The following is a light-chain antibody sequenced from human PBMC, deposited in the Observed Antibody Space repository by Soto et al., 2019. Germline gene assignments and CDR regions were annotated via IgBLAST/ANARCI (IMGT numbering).Light chain of an antibody. V-gene: IGKV1-33*01. Sequence: DIQMTQSPSTLSASVGDRVTITCRASQSIGTWLAWYQQKPGKAPKLLIYDASNLETGVPSRFSGSGSGSDFTFTINNLQPEDIATYYCQQYVNLPLTFGQGTRLENK. J-gene: IGKJ5*01. CDR3: QQYVNLPLT. CDR2: DAS. CDR1: QSIGTW.